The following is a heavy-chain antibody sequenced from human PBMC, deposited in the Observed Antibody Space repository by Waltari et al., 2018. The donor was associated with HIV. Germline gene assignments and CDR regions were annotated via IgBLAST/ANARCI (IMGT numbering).Heavy chain of an antibody. CDR1: GFSLSTSGMC. D-gene: IGHD2-8*02. CDR2: IDWDSVK. J-gene: IGHJ6*02. Sequence: QVTLRESGPALVKPTQTLTLTCTFSGFSLSTSGMCVSWIRQPPGKALEWLARIDWDSVKYYSTSLKTRLTISKDTSKNQVVLTMTNMDPVDTATDYCARIKSHCTGGVCYIYYYGMDVWGQGTTVTVAS. V-gene: IGHV2-70*15. CDR3: ARIKSHCTGGVCYIYYYGMDV.